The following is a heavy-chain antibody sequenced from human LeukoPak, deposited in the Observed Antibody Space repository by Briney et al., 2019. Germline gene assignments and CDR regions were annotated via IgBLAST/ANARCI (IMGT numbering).Heavy chain of an antibody. V-gene: IGHV4-34*01. CDR3: AREGGDYGGNSQFWYFDL. D-gene: IGHD4-23*01. CDR2: INHSGST. CDR1: GGSFSGYY. J-gene: IGHJ2*01. Sequence: SETLSLTCAVYGGSFSGYYWSWIRQPPGKGLEWIGEINHSGSTNYNPSLKSRVTISVDTSKNQFSLKLSSVTAADTAVYYCAREGGDYGGNSQFWYFDLWGRGTLVTVSS.